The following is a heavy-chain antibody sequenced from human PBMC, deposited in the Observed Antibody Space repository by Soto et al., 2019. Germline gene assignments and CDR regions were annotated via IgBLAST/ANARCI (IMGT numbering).Heavy chain of an antibody. CDR3: AREGGDQLPSWFDS. D-gene: IGHD2-21*01. V-gene: IGHV1-69*13. CDR2: IMPIFGTA. CDR1: GDTFSTYG. Sequence: SVKVSCKASGDTFSTYGFNWVRPAPGHGLEWMGRIMPIFGTADYAQNFQGRVTITADESTNTVYMEPSSLRSEDTAIYYCAREGGDQLPSWFDSWGQGTLVTVSS. J-gene: IGHJ5*01.